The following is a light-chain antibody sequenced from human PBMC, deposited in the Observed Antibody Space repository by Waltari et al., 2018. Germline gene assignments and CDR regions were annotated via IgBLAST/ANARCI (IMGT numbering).Light chain of an antibody. Sequence: EIVLTQSPAILSVSPGEGATLSCRASQSVRDNLAWYQHKPGQAPRLLIFGASTRATGFPARFSGSGSGTEFTLTITSLQSEDVAFYYCHQYYDLPITFGQGTRLDIK. J-gene: IGKJ5*01. CDR3: HQYYDLPIT. V-gene: IGKV3-15*01. CDR2: GAS. CDR1: QSVRDN.